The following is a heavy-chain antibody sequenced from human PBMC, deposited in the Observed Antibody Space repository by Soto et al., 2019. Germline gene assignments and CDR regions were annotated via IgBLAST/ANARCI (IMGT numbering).Heavy chain of an antibody. CDR1: GGSISSGDYY. J-gene: IGHJ5*02. V-gene: IGHV4-30-4*01. CDR2: IYYSGST. D-gene: IGHD2-2*01. CDR3: ARNRGYCISTSCYGWFDP. Sequence: QVQLQESGPGLVKPSQTLSLTCTVSGGSISSGDYYWSWIRQPPGKGLEWIGYIYYSGSTYYNPSLKSRVTISVDTSKNQFSLKLSSVTAADTAVYYCARNRGYCISTSCYGWFDPWGQGTLVTVSS.